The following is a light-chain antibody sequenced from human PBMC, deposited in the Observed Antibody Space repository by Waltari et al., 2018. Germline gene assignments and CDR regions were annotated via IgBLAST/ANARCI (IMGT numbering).Light chain of an antibody. CDR2: LNSDGSH. CDR1: SGHSSYA. CDR3: QTWGTGIRV. Sequence: QLVLTQSPSASASLGASVKLTCTLSSGHSSYAIAWHQQQPDKGPRYLMNLNSDGSHSKGGGIPDRFSGSSSGAERSLTLSSLQSEDEADYYCQTWGTGIRVFGGGTKLTVL. V-gene: IGLV4-69*01. J-gene: IGLJ3*02.